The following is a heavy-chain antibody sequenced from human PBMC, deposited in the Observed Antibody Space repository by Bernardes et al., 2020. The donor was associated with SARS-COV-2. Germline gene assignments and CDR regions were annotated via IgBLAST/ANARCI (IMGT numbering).Heavy chain of an antibody. V-gene: IGHV4-59*08. CDR3: ARHTRITMVRGVIPRYYYYGMDV. Sequence: ETLSLTCTVSGGSISSYYWSWIRQPPGKGLEWIGYIYYSGSTNYNPSLKSRVTISVDTSKNQFSLKLSSVTAADTAVYYCARHTRITMVRGVIPRYYYYGMDVWGQGTTVTVSS. CDR2: IYYSGST. CDR1: GGSISSYY. J-gene: IGHJ6*02. D-gene: IGHD3-10*01.